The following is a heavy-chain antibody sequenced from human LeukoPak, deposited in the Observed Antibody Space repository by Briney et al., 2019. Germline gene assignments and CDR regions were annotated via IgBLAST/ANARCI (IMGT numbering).Heavy chain of an antibody. D-gene: IGHD2-2*01. CDR3: ARDYLGYCSSTSCYYYYYMDV. CDR1: GFMFTNYW. J-gene: IGHJ6*03. Sequence: GGSLRLSCVGSGFMFTNYWMSWVRQAPGKGLEWVSSISSSSSYIYYADSVKGRFTISRDNAKNSLYLQMNSLRAEDTAVYYCARDYLGYCSSTSCYYYYYMDVWGKGTTVTVSS. CDR2: ISSSSSYI. V-gene: IGHV3-21*01.